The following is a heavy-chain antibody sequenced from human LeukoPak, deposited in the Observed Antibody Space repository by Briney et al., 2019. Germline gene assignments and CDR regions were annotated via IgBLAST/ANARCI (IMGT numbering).Heavy chain of an antibody. CDR1: GGSISSSSYY. Sequence: SETLSLTCTVSGGSISSSSYYWGWIRQPPGKGLEWIGSIYYSGSIYYNPSLKSRVTISVDTSKNQFSLKLSSVTAADTAVYYCARHGPASEWLLISSRSDAFDIWGQGTMVTVSS. CDR3: ARHGPASEWLLISSRSDAFDI. J-gene: IGHJ3*02. V-gene: IGHV4-39*01. D-gene: IGHD3-3*01. CDR2: IYYSGSI.